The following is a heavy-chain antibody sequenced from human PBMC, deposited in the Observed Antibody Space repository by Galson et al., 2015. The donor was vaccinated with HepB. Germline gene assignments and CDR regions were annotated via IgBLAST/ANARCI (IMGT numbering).Heavy chain of an antibody. D-gene: IGHD3-3*01. J-gene: IGHJ3*02. CDR2: ISAYNGNT. V-gene: IGHV1-18*04. CDR3: ARVRLRFLDAFVI. CDR1: GYTFSSYG. Sequence: SVKVSCKASGYTFSSYGVSWVRQAPGQGLEWMGWISAYNGNTNYAQKLQGRVTMTTDTSTSTAYMELRSLRSDDTAVYYCARVRLRFLDAFVIWGQGTMVTVSS.